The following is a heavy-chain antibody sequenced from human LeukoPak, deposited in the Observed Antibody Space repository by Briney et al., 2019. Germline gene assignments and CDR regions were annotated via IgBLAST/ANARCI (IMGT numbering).Heavy chain of an antibody. Sequence: PSETLSLTCAVYGGSFSGHYWSWIRQPPGKGLEWIGEINHSGSTNYNPYIKGRVIIAVDTSKKQFCLRVSSVTAADTAVYYCARDWGSGSSWPPGYWGQGTLVTVSS. CDR2: INHSGST. CDR3: ARDWGSGSSWPPGY. D-gene: IGHD1-26*01. V-gene: IGHV4-34*01. CDR1: GGSFSGHY. J-gene: IGHJ4*02.